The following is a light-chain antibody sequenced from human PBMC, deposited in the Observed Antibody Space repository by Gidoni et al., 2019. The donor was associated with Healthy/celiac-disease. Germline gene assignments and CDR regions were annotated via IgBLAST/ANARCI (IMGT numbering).Light chain of an antibody. Sequence: DTVRTQSPLSLPVTPGEPASIPCRPRQSLLHSNGCNYLDWYLQKPGQSPQLLIYLGSNRASGVPDRFSGSGSGTDFTLKISRVEAEDVGVYYCMQALQTPPTFGQGTKLEIK. CDR1: QSLLHSNGCNY. V-gene: IGKV2-28*01. CDR3: MQALQTPPT. CDR2: LGS. J-gene: IGKJ2*01.